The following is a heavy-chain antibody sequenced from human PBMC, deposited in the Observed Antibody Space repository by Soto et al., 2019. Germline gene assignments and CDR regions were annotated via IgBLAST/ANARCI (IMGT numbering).Heavy chain of an antibody. J-gene: IGHJ4*02. Sequence: QVQLVESGGGVVQPGRSLRLSCAASGFTFSSYAMHWVRQAPGKGLEWVAVISYDGSNKYYADSVKGRFTISRDNSKNTLYLQMNSLRAEDTAVYYCARDWGRIYDFSPGDYLGQGTLVTVSS. CDR3: ARDWGRIYDFSPGDY. D-gene: IGHD3-3*01. CDR2: ISYDGSNK. CDR1: GFTFSSYA. V-gene: IGHV3-30-3*01.